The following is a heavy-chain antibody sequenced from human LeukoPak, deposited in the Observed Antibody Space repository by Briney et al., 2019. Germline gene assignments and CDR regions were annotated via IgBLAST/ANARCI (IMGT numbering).Heavy chain of an antibody. CDR3: ASAGSYDILTGYYIN. J-gene: IGHJ4*02. CDR2: IYYSGST. D-gene: IGHD3-9*01. CDR1: GGSISSGGYY. V-gene: IGHV4-31*03. Sequence: SQTLSLTCTVSGGSISSGGYYWGWIRQHPGKGLEWIGYIYYSGSTYYNPSLKSRVTISVDTSKNQFSLKLSSVTAADTAVYYCASAGSYDILTGYYINWGQGTLVTVSS.